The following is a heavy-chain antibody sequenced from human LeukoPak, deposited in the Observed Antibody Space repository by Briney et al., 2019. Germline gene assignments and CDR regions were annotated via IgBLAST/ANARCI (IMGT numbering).Heavy chain of an antibody. CDR2: ISGDGGST. V-gene: IGHV3-43*02. J-gene: IGHJ4*02. CDR3: ARESETNGWYDY. Sequence: RASLRLSCAAPGFIFDNYAIHWVRQAPGRGLEWVSLISGDGGSTFYADSVRGRFTISRDNTRKSLSLQMSSLRSEDTALYYCARESETNGWYDYWGQGTLVTVSS. CDR1: GFIFDNYA. D-gene: IGHD6-19*01.